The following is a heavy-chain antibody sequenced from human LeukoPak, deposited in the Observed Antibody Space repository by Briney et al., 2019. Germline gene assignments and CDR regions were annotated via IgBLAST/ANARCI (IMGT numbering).Heavy chain of an antibody. J-gene: IGHJ4*02. V-gene: IGHV3-53*01. D-gene: IGHD3-3*02. CDR1: GFTVSSNY. Sequence: GGSLRLSCAASGFTVSSNYMSWVRQAPGKGLEWVSVIYSGGSTYYADSVKGRFTISRDNSKNTLYLQMNSLRAEDTAVYYCAKQGQFWSGYYPFDYWGQGTLVTVSS. CDR2: IYSGGST. CDR3: AKQGQFWSGYYPFDY.